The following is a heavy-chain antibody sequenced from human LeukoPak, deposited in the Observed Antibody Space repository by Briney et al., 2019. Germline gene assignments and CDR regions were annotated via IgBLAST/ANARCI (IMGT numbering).Heavy chain of an antibody. CDR1: GFTFSSYA. CDR2: ISGSGGST. J-gene: IGHJ4*02. Sequence: GGSLRLSCAASGFTFSSYAMSWVRQAPGKGLEWVSAISGSGGSTYYADSVKGRFTISRDNSKHTLYLQMNSLRAEDTAVYYCAKETVMITFGGVYNYWGQGTLVTVSS. CDR3: AKETVMITFGGVYNY. V-gene: IGHV3-23*01. D-gene: IGHD3-16*01.